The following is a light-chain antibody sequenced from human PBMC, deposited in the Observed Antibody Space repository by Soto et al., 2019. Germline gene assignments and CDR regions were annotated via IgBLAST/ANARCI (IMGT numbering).Light chain of an antibody. V-gene: IGLV2-8*01. J-gene: IGLJ2*01. CDR2: EAT. CDR1: SGAVGGYNY. CDR3: TSFAGRNNLL. Sequence: QSALAQPPSASGSPGQSFTVSCTGISGAVGGYNYASWYQQHPAKAPRLMIYEATKRPAGVPIRFSGSWSGNTASLTVSGLQPEDEADYFCTSFAGRNNLLFGGGTKLTVL.